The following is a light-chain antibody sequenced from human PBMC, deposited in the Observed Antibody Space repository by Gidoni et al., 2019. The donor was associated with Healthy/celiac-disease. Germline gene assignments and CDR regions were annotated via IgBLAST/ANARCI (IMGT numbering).Light chain of an antibody. CDR3: QQSYSTPPLT. J-gene: IGKJ4*01. Sequence: DIQMTQSPSSLSASVGDRVTITCRASQSISSYLHWYQQKPGKAPKLLIYAASSLQSGVPSRFSGSRSATDFTLTISSLQPEDFATYYCQQSYSTPPLTFGGGTKVEIK. CDR1: QSISSY. CDR2: AAS. V-gene: IGKV1-39*01.